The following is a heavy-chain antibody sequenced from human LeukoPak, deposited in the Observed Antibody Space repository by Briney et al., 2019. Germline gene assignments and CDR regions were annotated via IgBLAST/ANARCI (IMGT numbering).Heavy chain of an antibody. J-gene: IGHJ4*02. CDR1: GYTFTSYW. D-gene: IGHD5-12*01. V-gene: IGHV5-51*01. CDR2: IYPGDSDT. CDR3: VRSATMGDL. Sequence: GEPLKIPFKGSGYTFTSYWIGWVRQMPGKGLEWMGVIYPGDSDTRYSPSFEGQVTISADKSISTAYLQWSSLKASDTAMYYCVRSATMGDLWGQGTLVTVSS.